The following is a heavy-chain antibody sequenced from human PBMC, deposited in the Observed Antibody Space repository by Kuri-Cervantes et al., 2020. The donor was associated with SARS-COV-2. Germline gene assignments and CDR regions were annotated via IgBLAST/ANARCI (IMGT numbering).Heavy chain of an antibody. CDR2: ISYDGSNK. J-gene: IGHJ4*02. D-gene: IGHD3-22*01. CDR1: GFTFSSYA. V-gene: IGHV3-30*04. CDR3: AKEGYYYDSSGYYLFDY. Sequence: GGSLRLSCAASGFTFSSYAMHWVRQAPGKGLEWVAVISYDGSNKYYADSVKGRFTISRDNSKNTLYLQMNSLRAEDTAVYYCAKEGYYYDSSGYYLFDYWGQGTLVTVSS.